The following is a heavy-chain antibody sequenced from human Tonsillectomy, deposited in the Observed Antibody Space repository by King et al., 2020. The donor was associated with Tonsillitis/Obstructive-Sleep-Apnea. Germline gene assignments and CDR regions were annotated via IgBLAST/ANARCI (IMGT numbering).Heavy chain of an antibody. Sequence: VQLVESGGGVVQPGRSLRLSCAASGFTFSSYGMHWVRQAPGKGLEWVAVIWYDGSNKYYADSVKGRFTISRDNSKNTLYLQMNSLRAEDTAVYYCARDGGYSSXWYYFAYWGQGTLVTVSS. J-gene: IGHJ4*02. CDR1: GFTFSSYG. V-gene: IGHV3-33*01. D-gene: IGHD6-13*01. CDR2: IWYDGSNK. CDR3: ARDGGYSSXWYYFAY.